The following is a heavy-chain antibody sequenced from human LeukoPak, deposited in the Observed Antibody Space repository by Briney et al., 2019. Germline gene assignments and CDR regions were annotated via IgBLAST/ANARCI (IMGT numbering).Heavy chain of an antibody. D-gene: IGHD3-9*01. Sequence: ASVKVSCKASGYTFTSYGISWVRQAPGQGLEWMGWISAYNGNTNYAQKLQGRVTMTTDTSTSTAYMELRSLRSDDTAVYHCARETYDILTGPQIDYWGQGTLVTVSS. V-gene: IGHV1-18*01. J-gene: IGHJ4*02. CDR3: ARETYDILTGPQIDY. CDR2: ISAYNGNT. CDR1: GYTFTSYG.